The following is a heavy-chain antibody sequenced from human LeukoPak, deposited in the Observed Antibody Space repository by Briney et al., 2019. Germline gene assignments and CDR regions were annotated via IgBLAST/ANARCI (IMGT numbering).Heavy chain of an antibody. J-gene: IGHJ4*02. CDR1: GYIFTDYY. V-gene: IGHV1-2*02. CDR2: INPNSGDT. D-gene: IGHD5-12*01. CDR3: ARRLGEYSGYDRAFDY. Sequence: ASVKVSCKASGYIFTDYYMYWVRQAPGQGLEWMGWINPNSGDTNYAQKFQGRVTMTRDTSITTAYMELRRLRSDDTAVYYCARRLGEYSGYDRAFDYWGQGTLVTVSS.